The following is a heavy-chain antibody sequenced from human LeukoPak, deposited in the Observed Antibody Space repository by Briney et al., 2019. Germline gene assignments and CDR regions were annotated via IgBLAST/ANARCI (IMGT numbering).Heavy chain of an antibody. CDR3: ARVAWRRWLQSKRYYFDY. V-gene: IGHV4-34*01. CDR1: GGSFSGYY. CDR2: INHSGST. D-gene: IGHD5-24*01. J-gene: IGHJ4*02. Sequence: SETLSLTCAVYGGSFSGYYWSWIRQPPGKGLEWIREINHSGSTNYNPSLKSRVTISVDTSKNQFSLKLSSVTAADTAVYYCARVAWRRWLQSKRYYFDYWGQGTLVTVSS.